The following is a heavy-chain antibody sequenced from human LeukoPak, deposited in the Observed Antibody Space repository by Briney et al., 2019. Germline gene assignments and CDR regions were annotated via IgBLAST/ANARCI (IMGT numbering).Heavy chain of an antibody. J-gene: IGHJ4*02. V-gene: IGHV3-30*18. CDR2: ISYDGSNK. CDR3: AKLGSSSDDY. Sequence: PGGSLRLSCAASGFTFSSYGRDWVRQAPGKGREWVVVISYDGSNKYYADSVKGRFTISIDNSKNTLYLQMNSLRAEDTAVYYCAKLGSSSDDYWGQGTLVTVSS. D-gene: IGHD6-6*01. CDR1: GFTFSSYG.